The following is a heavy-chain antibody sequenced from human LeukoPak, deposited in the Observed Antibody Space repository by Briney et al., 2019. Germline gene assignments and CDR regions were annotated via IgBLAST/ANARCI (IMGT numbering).Heavy chain of an antibody. D-gene: IGHD6-13*01. J-gene: IGHJ4*02. Sequence: PGGSLRLSCAASGFTFSDYYMSWIRQAPGKGLEWVSYISSSGSTMYYADSVKGRFTISRDNAKNSLYLQMNSLRAEDTAVYYCAKSRYSSILYYFDYWGQGTLVTVSS. CDR3: AKSRYSSILYYFDY. V-gene: IGHV3-11*01. CDR2: ISSSGSTM. CDR1: GFTFSDYY.